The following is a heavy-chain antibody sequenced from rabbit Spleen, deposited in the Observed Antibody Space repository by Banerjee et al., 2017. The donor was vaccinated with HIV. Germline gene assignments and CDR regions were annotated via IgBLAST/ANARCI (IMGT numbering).Heavy chain of an antibody. Sequence: QSLEESGGGLVKPEASLTLTRKASGFSFNSGYYMCWVRQAPGKGLGWIACIAAGSGGTTYYASWAKGRFTISKTSSTVDLEMTSLTVADTATYFCARDSGSGHYIDVLFSLWGPGTLVTVS. D-gene: IGHD1-1*01. CDR3: ARDSGSGHYIDVLFSL. J-gene: IGHJ4*01. V-gene: IGHV1S40*01. CDR1: GFSFNSGYY. CDR2: IAAGSGGTT.